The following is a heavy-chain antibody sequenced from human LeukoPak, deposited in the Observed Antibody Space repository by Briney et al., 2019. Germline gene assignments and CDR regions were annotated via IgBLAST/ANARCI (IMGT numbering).Heavy chain of an antibody. Sequence: GGSPRLSCAASGFTFSGYSINWVRQAPGKGLEWVSSTSSSGTYTSFADSVKGRFTISRDNAKNSLSLQMNSLRAEDTAVYYCARGSMGGTFDYWGQGTLVTVSA. CDR3: ARGSMGGTFDY. J-gene: IGHJ4*02. CDR1: GFTFSGYS. D-gene: IGHD2/OR15-2a*01. V-gene: IGHV3-21*06. CDR2: TSSSGTYT.